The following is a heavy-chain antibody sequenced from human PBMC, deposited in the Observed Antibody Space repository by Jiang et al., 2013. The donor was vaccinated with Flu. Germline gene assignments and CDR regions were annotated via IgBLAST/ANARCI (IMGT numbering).Heavy chain of an antibody. D-gene: IGHD3-10*01. CDR1: GYTFTSYA. CDR3: ARFRRLLGVGGSGSYFGDAFDI. Sequence: SGAEVKKPGASVKVSCKASGYTFTSYAMHWVRQAPGQRLEWMGWINAGNGNTKYSQKFQGRVTITRDTSASTAYMELSSLRSEDTAVYYCARFRRLLGVGGSGSYFGDAFDIWGQGTMVTVSS. J-gene: IGHJ3*02. CDR2: INAGNGNT. V-gene: IGHV1-3*01.